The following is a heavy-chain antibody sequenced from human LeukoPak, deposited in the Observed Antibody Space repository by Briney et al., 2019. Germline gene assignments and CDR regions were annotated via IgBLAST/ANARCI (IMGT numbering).Heavy chain of an antibody. Sequence: GGSLRLSCAASGFTFSSYWMNWARQAPGKGLEWVAGINHNGNVNYYVDSVKGRFTISRNNAKNSLYLQMSNLRAEDTAVYFCARGGGLDVWGQGATVTVSS. CDR1: GFTFSSYW. V-gene: IGHV3-7*03. CDR2: INHNGNVN. J-gene: IGHJ6*02. CDR3: ARGGGLDV. D-gene: IGHD3-16*01.